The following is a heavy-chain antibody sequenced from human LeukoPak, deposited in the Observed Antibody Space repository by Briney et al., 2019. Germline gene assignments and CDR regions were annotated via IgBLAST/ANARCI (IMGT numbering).Heavy chain of an antibody. CDR2: IYYSGST. V-gene: IGHV4-59*08. Sequence: SETLSLTCTVSGGSISSYYWSWIRQPPGKGLEWIGYIYYSGSTNYNPSLKSRVTISVDTSENQFSLKLSSVTAADTAVYYCARRSPLLAYCGGDCYSEVSFDIWGQGTMVTVSS. CDR1: GGSISSYY. J-gene: IGHJ3*02. D-gene: IGHD2-21*02. CDR3: ARRSPLLAYCGGDCYSEVSFDI.